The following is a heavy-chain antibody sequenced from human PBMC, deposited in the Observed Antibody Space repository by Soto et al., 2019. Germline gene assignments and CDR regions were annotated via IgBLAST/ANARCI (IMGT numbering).Heavy chain of an antibody. V-gene: IGHV1-3*01. CDR3: AFSMSALISAGTGQDPDYFYSMDV. D-gene: IGHD2-21*01. Sequence: ASVKVSCKASGYTSPKYAMHWVREAAGQSLEGLGGIHGSVGNTHFSQRFQGRVSITRDTSASTVYMVMSRLKSEDTAVYYCAFSMSALISAGTGQDPDYFYSMDVWGPGTTVTVSS. CDR2: IHGSVGNT. J-gene: IGHJ6*02. CDR1: GYTSPKYA.